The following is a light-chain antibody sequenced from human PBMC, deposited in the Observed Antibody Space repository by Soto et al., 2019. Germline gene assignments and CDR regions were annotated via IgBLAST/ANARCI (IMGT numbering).Light chain of an antibody. CDR2: GAS. CDR3: QQRSSWPLT. Sequence: ETVFTHSPGTLSTSQGGRATRSCRASQSLSKSLVWYQQKPGQAPRLLIDGASNRATGIPARFSGSGSGTDFTLTISSLEPEDFAVYFCQQRSSWPLTCGGGNKGDIK. CDR1: QSLSKS. V-gene: IGKV3-11*01. J-gene: IGKJ4*02.